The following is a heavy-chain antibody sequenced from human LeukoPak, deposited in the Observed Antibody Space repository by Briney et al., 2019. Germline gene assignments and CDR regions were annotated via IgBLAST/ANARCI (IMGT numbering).Heavy chain of an antibody. Sequence: GVLRLSCAASGFTFSSYAMHWVRQAPGKGLEWVSSISSSSSYIYYADSVKGRFTISRDNAKNSLYLQMNSLRAEDTAVYYCARGLWDTYYYDSSGYYNWFDPWGQGTLVTVSS. CDR1: GFTFSSYA. V-gene: IGHV3-21*01. CDR3: ARGLWDTYYYDSSGYYNWFDP. J-gene: IGHJ5*02. CDR2: ISSSSSYI. D-gene: IGHD3-22*01.